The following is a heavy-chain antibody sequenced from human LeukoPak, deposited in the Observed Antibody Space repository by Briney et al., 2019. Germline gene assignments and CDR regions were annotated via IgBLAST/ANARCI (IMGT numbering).Heavy chain of an antibody. D-gene: IGHD3-22*01. CDR3: ARGPRWRLLHYYYYMDV. CDR1: GYTFTGYY. CDR2: INPNSGGT. Sequence: ASVKFSCKASGYTFTGYYMHWVRQAPGQGLEWMGWINPNSGGTNYAQKFQGRVTMTRDTSISTAYMELSRLRSDDTAVYYCARGPRWRLLHYYYYMDVWGKGTTVTVSS. V-gene: IGHV1-2*02. J-gene: IGHJ6*03.